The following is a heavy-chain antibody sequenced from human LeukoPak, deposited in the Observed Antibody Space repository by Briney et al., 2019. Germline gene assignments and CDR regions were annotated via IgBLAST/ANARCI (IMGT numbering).Heavy chain of an antibody. CDR3: ARAIPWIQLWLPHGMDV. CDR1: GFTFSSYE. V-gene: IGHV3-48*03. J-gene: IGHJ6*02. Sequence: PGGSLRLSCAASGFTFSSYEMDWVRQAPGKGLEWVSYISSSGSTIYYADSVKDRFTISRDNAKNSLYLQMNSLRAEDTAVYYCARAIPWIQLWLPHGMDVWGQGTTVTVSS. D-gene: IGHD5-18*01. CDR2: ISSSGSTI.